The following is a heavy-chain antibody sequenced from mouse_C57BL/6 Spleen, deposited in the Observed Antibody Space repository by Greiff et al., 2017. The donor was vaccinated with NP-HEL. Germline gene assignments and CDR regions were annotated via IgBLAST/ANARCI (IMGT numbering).Heavy chain of an antibody. CDR1: GYTFTSYW. CDR2: IYPSDSET. D-gene: IGHD2-1*01. J-gene: IGHJ1*03. CDR3: AREGYGNWYFDV. Sequence: VQLQQPGAELVRPGSSVKLSCKASGYTFTSYWMDWVKQRPGQGLEWIGNIYPSDSETHYNQKFKDKATLTVDKSSSTAYMQLSSLTSEDSAVYYCAREGYGNWYFDVWGTGTTVTVSS. V-gene: IGHV1-61*01.